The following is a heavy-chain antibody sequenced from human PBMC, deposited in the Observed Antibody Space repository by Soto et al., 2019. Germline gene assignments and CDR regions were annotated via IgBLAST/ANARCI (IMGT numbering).Heavy chain of an antibody. D-gene: IGHD5-12*01. J-gene: IGHJ4*02. CDR3: ARSTSSGYDRFDY. CDR1: GGTSSSYT. V-gene: IGHV1-69*02. Sequence: SVKVSCKASGGTSSSYTISWVRQAPGQGLEWMGRIIPILGIANYAQKFQGRVTITADKSTSTAYMELSSLRSEDTAVYYCARSTSSGYDRFDYWGQGTLVTVSS. CDR2: IIPILGIA.